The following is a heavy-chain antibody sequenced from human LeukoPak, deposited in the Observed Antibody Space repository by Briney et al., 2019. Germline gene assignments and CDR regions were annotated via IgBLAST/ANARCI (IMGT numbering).Heavy chain of an antibody. V-gene: IGHV3-30*04. Sequence: GGSLRLSCAASGFTFSGNAMHWVRQAPGKGVEGVAVISYDGSDQYCPDSVKGRFTISRDNSKNTLYLQMNSLRVEDTAVYYCARDPYYYDSSGYFDKWGQGTLVTVSS. CDR3: ARDPYYYDSSGYFDK. D-gene: IGHD3-22*01. CDR2: ISYDGSDQ. CDR1: GFTFSGNA. J-gene: IGHJ4*02.